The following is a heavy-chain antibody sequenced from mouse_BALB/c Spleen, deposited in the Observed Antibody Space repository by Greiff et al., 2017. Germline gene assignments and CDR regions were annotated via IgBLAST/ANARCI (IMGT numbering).Heavy chain of an antibody. Sequence: VQLKESGGGLVQPGGSLKLSCAASGFTFSSYTMSWVRQTPEKRLEWVAYISNGGGSTYYPDTVKGRFTISRDNAKNTLYLQMSSLKSEDTAMYYCARHVTMITFAYWGQGTLVTVSA. J-gene: IGHJ3*01. V-gene: IGHV5-12-2*01. D-gene: IGHD2-4*01. CDR2: ISNGGGST. CDR1: GFTFSSYT. CDR3: ARHVTMITFAY.